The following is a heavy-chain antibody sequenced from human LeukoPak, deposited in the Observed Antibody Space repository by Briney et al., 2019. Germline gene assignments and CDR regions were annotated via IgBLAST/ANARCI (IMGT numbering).Heavy chain of an antibody. V-gene: IGHV1-69*04. Sequence: SVKVSCKAAGGTFSSYAISWVRQAPGQGLEWMGRIIPILGIANYAQKFQGRVTITADKSTSTADMELSSLRSEDTAVYYCARDEIEMRTYYDILTPFDYWGQGTLVTVSS. J-gene: IGHJ4*02. CDR2: IIPILGIA. CDR3: ARDEIEMRTYYDILTPFDY. D-gene: IGHD3-9*01. CDR1: GGTFSSYA.